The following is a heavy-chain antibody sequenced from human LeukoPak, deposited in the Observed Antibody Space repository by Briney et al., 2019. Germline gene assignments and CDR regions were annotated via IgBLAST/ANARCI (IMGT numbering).Heavy chain of an antibody. CDR1: GFTFSDYY. CDR2: ISSRGSTI. J-gene: IGHJ5*02. Sequence: NPGGSLRLSCAASGFTFSDYYMSWIRQAPGKGLEWVSYISSRGSTIYYADSVKGRFTISRDNAKNSLYLQMNSLRAEDTAVYYCARDWQWLTFDPWGQGTLVTVSS. D-gene: IGHD6-19*01. CDR3: ARDWQWLTFDP. V-gene: IGHV3-11*04.